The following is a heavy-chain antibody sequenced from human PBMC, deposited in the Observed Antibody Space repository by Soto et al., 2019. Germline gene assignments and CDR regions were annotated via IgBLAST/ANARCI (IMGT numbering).Heavy chain of an antibody. J-gene: IGHJ4*02. CDR3: AKEMVAAAYVETSPFDF. D-gene: IGHD2-15*01. Sequence: EVQLLESGGGLVQPRGSLRLSCAASGFTFSSYAMAWVRQAPGTGLEWVSGIDGSGGDTSFADSVKGRFSISRDNSKKMLYLHMNSLRAEDTARYYCAKEMVAAAYVETSPFDFWGQGTLVTVSS. V-gene: IGHV3-23*01. CDR2: IDGSGGDT. CDR1: GFTFSSYA.